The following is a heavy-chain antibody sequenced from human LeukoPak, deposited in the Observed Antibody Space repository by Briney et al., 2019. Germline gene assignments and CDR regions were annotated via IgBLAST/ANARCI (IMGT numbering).Heavy chain of an antibody. CDR3: ARANALHCSSTSCLFDY. V-gene: IGHV1-2*04. D-gene: IGHD2-2*01. CDR2: INPNSGGT. CDR1: GYTFTDYY. Sequence: ASVKVSCKASGYTFTDYYMHWVRQAPGQGLEWMRWINPNSGGTYSAQKFQGWVTMTRDTSISTAYMELSRLTSDDTAVYYCARANALHCSSTSCLFDYWGQGTLVTVSS. J-gene: IGHJ4*02.